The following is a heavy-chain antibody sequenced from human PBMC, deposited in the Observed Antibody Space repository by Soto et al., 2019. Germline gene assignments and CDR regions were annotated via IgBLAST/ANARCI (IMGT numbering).Heavy chain of an antibody. CDR1: GFTVSSNY. Sequence: EVQLVESGGGLVQPGGSLRLSCAASGFTVSSNYMSWVRQAPGKGLEWVSVIYSGGSTYYADSVKGRFTISRDNSKNTLYLQMNSLRAEDTAVYYCARTDQDCSGGSCYAVIKKYYMDVWGKGTTVTVSS. V-gene: IGHV3-66*01. CDR3: ARTDQDCSGGSCYAVIKKYYMDV. D-gene: IGHD2-15*01. J-gene: IGHJ6*03. CDR2: IYSGGST.